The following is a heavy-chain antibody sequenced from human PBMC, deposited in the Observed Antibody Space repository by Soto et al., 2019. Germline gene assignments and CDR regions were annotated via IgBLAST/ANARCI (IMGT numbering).Heavy chain of an antibody. CDR2: ISSDGNTK. D-gene: IGHD6-19*01. V-gene: IGHV3-30*18. CDR1: GFTFKNYG. Sequence: QPGGSLRLSCVASGFTFKNYGIHWVRQAPGKGLEWVTVISSDGNTKYYADSVKGRFTISRDNSRNTLYLQMDSLRPEDTAVYYCAKEIAVAGDLDYWGQGTLVTVS. CDR3: AKEIAVAGDLDY. J-gene: IGHJ4*01.